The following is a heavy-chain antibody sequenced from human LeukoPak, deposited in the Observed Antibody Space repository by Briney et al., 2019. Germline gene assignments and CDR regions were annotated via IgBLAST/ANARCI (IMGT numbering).Heavy chain of an antibody. CDR1: GGTFNTDT. J-gene: IGHJ4*02. CDR2: IIPIFRTT. V-gene: IGHV1-69*05. D-gene: IGHD2-2*01. CDR3: ARSCSSATCPLDY. Sequence: SVKVSSKASGGTFNTDTINCVRQAPGQGLEWMGGIIPIFRTTNYAQKLQGRVTITTDASTNTVYTELSSMSSEDTAVYSCARSCSSATCPLDYWGQGTLVTVSS.